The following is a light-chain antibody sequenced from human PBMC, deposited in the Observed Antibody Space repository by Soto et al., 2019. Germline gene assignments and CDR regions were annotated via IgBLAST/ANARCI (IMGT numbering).Light chain of an antibody. CDR2: GAS. V-gene: IGKV3-20*01. CDR1: QSVTTR. Sequence: IVLTQSPGTLSLSPGERVTLSCRASQSVTTRLAWYQHKPGQAPTLLMSGASNRVSGVPVRFSGSGSGTDFTLTISRLEPQDFAVYYCQQYGTSPRTFGQGTKVDIK. CDR3: QQYGTSPRT. J-gene: IGKJ1*01.